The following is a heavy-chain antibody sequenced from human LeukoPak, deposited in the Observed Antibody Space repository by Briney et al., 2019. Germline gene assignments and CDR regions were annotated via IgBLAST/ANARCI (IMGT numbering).Heavy chain of an antibody. J-gene: IGHJ4*02. CDR3: TRHPAEGDY. CDR2: ISGSSSNT. CDR1: GFTVSSNY. Sequence: GGSLRLSCAASGFTVSSNYMSWIRRAPGKGLESVSYISGSSSNTNYADSVKGRFTISRDNAKKTLYLQMNSLRPEGTAVYYCTRHPAEGDYWGQGTLVTVSS. V-gene: IGHV3-11*03. D-gene: IGHD2-15*01.